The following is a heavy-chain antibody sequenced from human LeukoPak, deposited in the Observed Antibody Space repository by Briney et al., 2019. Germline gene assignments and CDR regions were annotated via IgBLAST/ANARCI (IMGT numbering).Heavy chain of an antibody. V-gene: IGHV3-53*01. CDR2: IYSGGST. CDR1: ELSVGSNY. CDR3: ARDHQYGDYDGTFDY. Sequence: PGGSLRLSCAASELSVGSNYMTWVRQAPGKGLEWVSLIYSGGSTYYADSVKGRFTISRDNSKNTLYLQMNSLRAEDTAVYYCARDHQYGDYDGTFDYWGQGTLVTVSS. D-gene: IGHD4-17*01. J-gene: IGHJ4*02.